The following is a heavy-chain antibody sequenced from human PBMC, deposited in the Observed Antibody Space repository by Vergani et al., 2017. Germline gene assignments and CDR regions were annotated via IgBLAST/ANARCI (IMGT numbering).Heavy chain of an antibody. CDR3: ARDSGYCSGGSCYNYYYYYGMDV. Sequence: QVQLVQSGAEVKKPGSSVKVSCKASGGTFSSYAISWVRQAPGQGLEWMGGIIPIFGIANYAQKFQGRVTITADKSTSTAYMELSSLRSEDTAVYYCARDSGYCSGGSCYNYYYYYGMDVWGQGTTVTVSS. J-gene: IGHJ6*02. V-gene: IGHV1-69*17. CDR1: GGTFSSYA. D-gene: IGHD2-15*01. CDR2: IIPIFGIA.